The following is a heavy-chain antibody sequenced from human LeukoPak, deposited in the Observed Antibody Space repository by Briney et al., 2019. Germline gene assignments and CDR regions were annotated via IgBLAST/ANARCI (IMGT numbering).Heavy chain of an antibody. V-gene: IGHV3-23*01. D-gene: IGHD6-13*01. Sequence: GGSLRLSCAASGFTFSSYAMSWVRQAPGKGLEWVSAIIGSGSSTYYADSVKGRFTISRDNSKNTLFLQMNSLRAEDTAVYYCAKDRAQQLVLDFWGQGTLVAVSS. CDR1: GFTFSSYA. J-gene: IGHJ4*02. CDR2: IIGSGSST. CDR3: AKDRAQQLVLDF.